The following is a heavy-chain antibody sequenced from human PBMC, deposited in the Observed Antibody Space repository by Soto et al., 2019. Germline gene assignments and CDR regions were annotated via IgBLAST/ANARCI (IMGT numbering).Heavy chain of an antibody. J-gene: IGHJ6*02. V-gene: IGHV3-23*01. CDR1: GFTFSSYA. CDR3: AKDHIVVVTATHGRYGMDV. CDR2: ISGSGGST. Sequence: PGGSLRLSCAASGFTFSSYAMSWVRQAPGKGLEWVSAISGSGGSTYYADSVKGRFTISRDNSKNTLYLQMNSLRAEDTAVYYCAKDHIVVVTATHGRYGMDVWGQGTTVTVSS. D-gene: IGHD2-21*02.